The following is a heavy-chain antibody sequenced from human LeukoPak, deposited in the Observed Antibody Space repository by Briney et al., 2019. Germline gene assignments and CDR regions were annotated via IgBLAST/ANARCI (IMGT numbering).Heavy chain of an antibody. J-gene: IGHJ4*02. Sequence: GGSLRLSCAASGFTFINAWMSWVRQAPGKGLEWVGRIKSKTDGGTTDYAAPVKGRFTISRDDSKNTLYLQMNSLKTEDTAVYYCTTDCDSTSCYAADAAQWGQGTLVTVSS. CDR1: GFTFINAW. V-gene: IGHV3-15*01. CDR2: IKSKTDGGTT. D-gene: IGHD2-2*01. CDR3: TTDCDSTSCYAADAAQ.